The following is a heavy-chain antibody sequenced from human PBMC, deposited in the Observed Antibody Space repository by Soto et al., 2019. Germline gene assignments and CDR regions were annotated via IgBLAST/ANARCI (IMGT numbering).Heavy chain of an antibody. CDR3: VVELSTAFDI. D-gene: IGHD1-7*01. CDR2: IYPSDFDT. Sequence: PGESLKISCKVSGYRFSSQWIGWVRQMPGKGLEWMGIIYPSDFDTRYSPTFQGQVTISADKSTSTAYLQWRSLKASDTAIHYCVVELSTAFDIWGQGTLVTVSS. CDR1: GYRFSSQW. J-gene: IGHJ3*02. V-gene: IGHV5-51*01.